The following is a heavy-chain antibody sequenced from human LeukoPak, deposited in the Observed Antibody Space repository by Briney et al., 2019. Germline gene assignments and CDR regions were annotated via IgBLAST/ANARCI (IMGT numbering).Heavy chain of an antibody. CDR3: ATELSYYDSSGYYVVY. D-gene: IGHD3-22*01. Sequence: GGSLRLSCAASGFTFSSYAMYWVRQAPGKGLEWVAVISYDGSNKYYADSVKGRFTISRDNSKNTLYLQMNSLRAEDTAVYYCATELSYYDSSGYYVVYWGQGTLVTVSS. V-gene: IGHV3-30*04. CDR1: GFTFSSYA. J-gene: IGHJ4*02. CDR2: ISYDGSNK.